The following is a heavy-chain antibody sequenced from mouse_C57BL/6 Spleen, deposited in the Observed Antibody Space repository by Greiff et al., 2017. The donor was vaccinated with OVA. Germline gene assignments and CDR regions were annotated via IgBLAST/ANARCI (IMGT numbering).Heavy chain of an antibody. Sequence: QVQLQQPGAELVRPGSSVKLSCKASGYTFTSYWMHWVKQRPIQGLEWIGNIDPSDSETHYNQKFKDKATLTVDKSSSTAYMQLSSLTSEDSAVYYCARSTMITKYYFDYWGQGTTLTVSS. D-gene: IGHD2-4*01. V-gene: IGHV1-52*01. CDR2: IDPSDSET. J-gene: IGHJ2*01. CDR1: GYTFTSYW. CDR3: ARSTMITKYYFDY.